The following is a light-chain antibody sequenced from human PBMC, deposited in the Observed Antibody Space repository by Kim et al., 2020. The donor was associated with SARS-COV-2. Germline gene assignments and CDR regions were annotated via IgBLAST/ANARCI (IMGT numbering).Light chain of an antibody. CDR1: QSIRSTY. V-gene: IGKV3-20*01. CDR2: GAS. J-gene: IGKJ2*01. Sequence: EIGLTQSPDTLSLSPGERATLSCRASQSIRSTYLAWYQHKPGQAPRLLIFGASSRATGIPGRFSGSGSGADFTLTISRLEPDDFAVYYCQQYDSSPHTFGQGTKLEI. CDR3: QQYDSSPHT.